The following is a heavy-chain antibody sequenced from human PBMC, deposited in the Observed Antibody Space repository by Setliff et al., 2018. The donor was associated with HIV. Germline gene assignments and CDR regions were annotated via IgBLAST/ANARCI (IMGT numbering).Heavy chain of an antibody. Sequence: SETLSLTCAVYGGSFSTYYWTWIRQPPGKGLEWIGEINHSGNTDYNPSLKSRVTISVDTSKNQFSLKLSSVTAADTAVYYCNIYYYYYMDVWGKGTTVTVSS. CDR1: GGSFSTYY. J-gene: IGHJ6*03. CDR3: NIYYYYYMDV. CDR2: INHSGNT. V-gene: IGHV4-34*01.